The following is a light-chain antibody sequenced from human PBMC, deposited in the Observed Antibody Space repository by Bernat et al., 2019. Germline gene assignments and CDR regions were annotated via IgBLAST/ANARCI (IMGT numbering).Light chain of an antibody. CDR1: QSITKY. CDR2: LAS. CDR3: QQTSASPPT. Sequence: DIQMTQSPSSLSAYVGDRVSITCRASQSITKYLNWYQQKPGKAPKLVIYLASNLESGVPSRFSGSGSGTDFTLTISTLQREDSATYYCQQTSASPPTFGGGTKVEIK. V-gene: IGKV1-39*01. J-gene: IGKJ4*01.